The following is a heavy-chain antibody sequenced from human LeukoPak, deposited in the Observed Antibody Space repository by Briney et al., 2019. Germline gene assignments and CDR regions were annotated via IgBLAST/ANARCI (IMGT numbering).Heavy chain of an antibody. Sequence: KPSETLSLTCTVSGGSISSSSYYWGWIRQPPGKGLEWIGSIYYSGSTYYNPSLKSRVTISVDTSKNQFSLKLSSVTAADTAVYYCARAVCSSTSCFWFDPWGQGTLVTVSS. D-gene: IGHD2-2*01. V-gene: IGHV4-39*07. CDR3: ARAVCSSTSCFWFDP. J-gene: IGHJ5*02. CDR1: GGSISSSSYY. CDR2: IYYSGST.